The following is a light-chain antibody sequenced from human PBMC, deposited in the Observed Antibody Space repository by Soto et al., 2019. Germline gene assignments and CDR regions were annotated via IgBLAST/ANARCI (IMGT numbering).Light chain of an antibody. CDR3: QQYTTSSWT. CDR2: GTS. CDR1: QSVGSSY. J-gene: IGKJ1*01. Sequence: EVVLTQSPGTLSLSPGERATLSCRASQSVGSSYLAWYQQKPGQAPRVLIYGTSSRATGIPDRFSGGGSGTDFTLTISRLEPEDFAVYYCQQYTTSSWTFGQGTKVDIK. V-gene: IGKV3-20*01.